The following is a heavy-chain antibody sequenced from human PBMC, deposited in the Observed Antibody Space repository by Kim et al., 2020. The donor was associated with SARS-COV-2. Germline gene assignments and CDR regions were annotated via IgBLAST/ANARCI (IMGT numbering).Heavy chain of an antibody. CDR1: GYSISSGYY. CDR3: AIKPGITGKDY. V-gene: IGHV4-38-2*02. J-gene: IGHJ4*02. D-gene: IGHD1-20*01. Sequence: SETLSLTCTVSGYSISSGYYWGWIRQPPGKGLEWIGSIYHSGSTYYNPSLKSRVTISVDTSKNQFSLKLSSVTAADTAVYYCAIKPGITGKDYWGQGTLVTVSS. CDR2: IYHSGST.